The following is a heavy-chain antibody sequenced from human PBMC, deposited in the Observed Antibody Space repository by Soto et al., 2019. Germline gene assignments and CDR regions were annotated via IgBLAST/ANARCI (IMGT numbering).Heavy chain of an antibody. J-gene: IGHJ5*02. CDR2: TKNKAQSYTI. CDR1: GFIFSDHY. CDR3: VTWCSGSPRS. D-gene: IGHD1-26*01. Sequence: EVQLVESGGGLVQPGGSLRLSCAASGFIFSDHYMDWVRQAPGKGLEWVGRTKNKAQSYTIEYAASVKGRFTISRDDSKNSLSLQMNSLKTEDTAMYYCVTWCSGSPRSWGQGTLVTVSS. V-gene: IGHV3-72*01.